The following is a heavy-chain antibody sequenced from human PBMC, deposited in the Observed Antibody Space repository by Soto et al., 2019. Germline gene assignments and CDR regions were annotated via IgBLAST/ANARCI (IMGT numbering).Heavy chain of an antibody. CDR3: ARAFGLDPGTYYMEV. J-gene: IGHJ6*03. Sequence: ASVKVSSKASGYTFTSYDMSSVRQDTGQGLEWMGWMSAYSGNTDYAQKLQGRVTMTTDTSTSTAYMELRSLRSDDTAVYYCARAFGLDPGTYYMEVWGKGTTVTVSS. V-gene: IGHV1-18*01. CDR2: MSAYSGNT. CDR1: GYTFTSYD. D-gene: IGHD3-10*01.